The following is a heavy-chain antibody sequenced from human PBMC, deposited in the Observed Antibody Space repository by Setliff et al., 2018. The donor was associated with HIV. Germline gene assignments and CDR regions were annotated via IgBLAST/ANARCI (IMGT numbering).Heavy chain of an antibody. V-gene: IGHV1-69*06. CDR2: IIPIFGSP. CDR1: GDTFSSYA. CDR3: ARDVYYYFYMDV. Sequence: GASVKVSCKASGDTFSSYAISWVRQTPGQGLEWMGRIIPIFGSPNYAQKFQGRVTITADKSTSTAYMGLSSLRSEDTAVYYCARDVYYYFYMDVWGKGTTVTVSS. J-gene: IGHJ6*03.